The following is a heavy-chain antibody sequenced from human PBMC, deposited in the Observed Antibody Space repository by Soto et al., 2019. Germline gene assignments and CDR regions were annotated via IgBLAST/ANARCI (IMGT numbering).Heavy chain of an antibody. CDR1: GFTLSDYY. D-gene: IGHD6-19*01. Sequence: GGSLRLSCAASGFTLSDYYMSWIRQAPGKGLEWVSYISSSGSTIYYADSVKGRFTISRDNAKNSLYLQMNSLRAEDTAVYYCARTPIAVAGYYFDYWGQGTLVTVSS. CDR3: ARTPIAVAGYYFDY. V-gene: IGHV3-11*01. J-gene: IGHJ4*02. CDR2: ISSSGSTI.